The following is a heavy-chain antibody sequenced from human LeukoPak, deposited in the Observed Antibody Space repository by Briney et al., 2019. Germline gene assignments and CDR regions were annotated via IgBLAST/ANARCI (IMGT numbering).Heavy chain of an antibody. Sequence: PGRSLRLSCAASGFTFRNYYMHWVRQAPGKGLEWVAVISLDGNNEYYADSVKGRFSLSRDNSMNTLYLQLNSLRTEDTAMYYCARDGYKPLDYWGQGTLVTVSS. CDR2: ISLDGNNE. D-gene: IGHD5-24*01. CDR3: ARDGYKPLDY. CDR1: GFTFRNYY. V-gene: IGHV3-30-3*01. J-gene: IGHJ4*02.